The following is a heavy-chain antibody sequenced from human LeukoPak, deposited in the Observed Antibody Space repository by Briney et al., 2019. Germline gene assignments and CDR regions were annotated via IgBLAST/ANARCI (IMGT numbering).Heavy chain of an antibody. CDR2: IYYTGRT. Sequence: PSETLSLTCTVSGGSIDNYFWNWIRQTPGKGREWIGYIYYTGRTEYNSALRSRVTISLDTPNNQFSLKLTSMSAADTAMYYCTRLSCNGGSCYDDDWGEGTLVTVAS. J-gene: IGHJ4*02. V-gene: IGHV4-59*01. D-gene: IGHD2-15*01. CDR3: TRLSCNGGSCYDDD. CDR1: GGSIDNYF.